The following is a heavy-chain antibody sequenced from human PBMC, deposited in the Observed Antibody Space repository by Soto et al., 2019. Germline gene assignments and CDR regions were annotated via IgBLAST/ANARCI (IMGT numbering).Heavy chain of an antibody. J-gene: IGHJ4*02. D-gene: IGHD3-22*01. CDR1: GATFSNHA. V-gene: IGHV3-23*01. Sequence: EVQLLESGGGLVQPGGSLRLSCAASGATFSNHALSWVRQGPGKGLEWVSSISISGDSTYYADSVKGWFTISRDNSKKTLYLQMNSLGADDTAVYYCATDPPFYYESSDYNRRVYWGQGTLVTVSS. CDR2: ISISGDST. CDR3: ATDPPFYYESSDYNRRVY.